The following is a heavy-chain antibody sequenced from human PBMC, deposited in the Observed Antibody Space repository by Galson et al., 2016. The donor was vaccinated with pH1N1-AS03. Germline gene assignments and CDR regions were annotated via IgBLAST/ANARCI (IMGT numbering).Heavy chain of an antibody. CDR3: VSARGFYGSNYFDY. Sequence: SVKVSCKASGYTFTTYDINWVRQAAGQGLEWMGWMTPNNGNTGYAQRFQGRVTMTRNTSISTAYMELSGLRSEDTAVYYCVSARGFYGSNYFDYWGPGRVVIVSS. V-gene: IGHV1-8*01. D-gene: IGHD1-26*01. CDR1: GYTFTTYD. J-gene: IGHJ4*02. CDR2: MTPNNGNT.